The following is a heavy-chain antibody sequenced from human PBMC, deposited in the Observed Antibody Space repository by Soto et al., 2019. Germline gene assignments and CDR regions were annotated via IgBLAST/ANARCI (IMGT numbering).Heavy chain of an antibody. CDR3: ARHPRGYLNHYYGMDV. V-gene: IGHV1-69*01. J-gene: IGHJ6*02. CDR1: GGTFSSYA. CDR2: IIPIFGTA. D-gene: IGHD3-22*01. Sequence: QVQLVQSGAEVKKPGSSVKVSCKASGGTFSSYAIIWVRQAPGQGLEWMGGIIPIFGTANYAQKFQGRVTITADESTSTAYMELSSLRSEDTAVYYCARHPRGYLNHYYGMDVWGQGTTVTVSS.